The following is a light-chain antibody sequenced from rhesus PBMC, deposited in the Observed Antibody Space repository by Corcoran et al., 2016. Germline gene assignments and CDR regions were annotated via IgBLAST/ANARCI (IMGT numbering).Light chain of an antibody. CDR2: DAS. V-gene: IGKV1-28*03. Sequence: DIQMTQSPSSLSASVGDTVTITCRASQGISSYLNWFQQKPGKAPKLLIYDASSLESGVPSRFSGSGFGTDFTLPISSLQPEDFAAYYCLQHNSYPWTFGQGTKVEIK. J-gene: IGKJ1*01. CDR3: LQHNSYPWT. CDR1: QGISSY.